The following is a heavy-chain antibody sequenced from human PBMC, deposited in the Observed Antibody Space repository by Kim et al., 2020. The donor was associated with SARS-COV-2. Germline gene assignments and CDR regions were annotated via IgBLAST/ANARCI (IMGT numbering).Heavy chain of an antibody. CDR3: ARDLYYYDSSGYYS. D-gene: IGHD3-22*01. Sequence: ADSVKGRFTISRDNAKNSLYLQMNSLRAEDTAVYYCARDLYYYDSSGYYSWGQGTLVTVSS. V-gene: IGHV3-48*03. J-gene: IGHJ4*02.